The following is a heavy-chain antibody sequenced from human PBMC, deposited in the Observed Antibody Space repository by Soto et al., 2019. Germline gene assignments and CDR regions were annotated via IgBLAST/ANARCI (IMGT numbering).Heavy chain of an antibody. CDR1: GYTFTSYG. CDR2: ISAYNGNT. J-gene: IGHJ4*02. CDR3: ARDTDYYDSSGYYEFDY. Sequence: QVQLVQSGAEVKKPGASVKVSCKASGYTFTSYGISWVRLAPGQGLEWMGWISAYNGNTNYAQKLQGRVTMTTDTSTSTAYMELRSLRSDDTAVYYCARDTDYYDSSGYYEFDYWGQGTLVTVSS. V-gene: IGHV1-18*01. D-gene: IGHD3-22*01.